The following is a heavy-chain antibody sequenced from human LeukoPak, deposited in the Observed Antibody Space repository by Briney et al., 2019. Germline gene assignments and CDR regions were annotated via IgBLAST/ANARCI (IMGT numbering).Heavy chain of an antibody. CDR3: ARASGTYSGSY. D-gene: IGHD1-26*01. CDR1: GFTFSSYS. J-gene: IGHJ4*02. Sequence: GGSLRLSCAASGFTFSSYSMNWVRQAPGKGLEWVSYISSSSSTIYYADSVKGRFTISRDNAKNSLYLQMNSLRAEGTAVYYCARASGTYSGSYWGQGTLVTVSS. CDR2: ISSSSSTI. V-gene: IGHV3-48*01.